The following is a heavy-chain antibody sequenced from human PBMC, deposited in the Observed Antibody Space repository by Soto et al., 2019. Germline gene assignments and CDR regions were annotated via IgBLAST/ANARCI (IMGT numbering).Heavy chain of an antibody. V-gene: IGHV4-31*03. CDR3: ARDSSGWKRDYYYYMDV. Sequence: QVQLQESGPGLVKPSQTLSLTCTVSGGSISSGGYYWSWIRQHPGKGLEWIGYIYYSGSTYYNPSLKSRVTISVDTSKNQFSLKLSSVTAADTAVYYCARDSSGWKRDYYYYMDVWGKGTTVTVSS. CDR2: IYYSGST. CDR1: GGSISSGGYY. J-gene: IGHJ6*03. D-gene: IGHD6-19*01.